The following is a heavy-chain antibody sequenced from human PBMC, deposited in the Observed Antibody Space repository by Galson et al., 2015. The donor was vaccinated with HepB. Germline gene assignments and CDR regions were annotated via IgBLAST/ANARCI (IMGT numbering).Heavy chain of an antibody. CDR2: IYYSGST. CDR3: ARRRSGGDSSGYSYYFDY. D-gene: IGHD3-22*01. Sequence: SETLSLTCTVSGGSISSSSYYWGWIRQPPGKGLAWIGSIYYSGSTYYNPSLKSRVTISVDTSKNQFSLKLSSVTAADTAVYYCARRRSGGDSSGYSYYFDYWGQGTLVTVSS. J-gene: IGHJ4*02. V-gene: IGHV4-39*01. CDR1: GGSISSSSYY.